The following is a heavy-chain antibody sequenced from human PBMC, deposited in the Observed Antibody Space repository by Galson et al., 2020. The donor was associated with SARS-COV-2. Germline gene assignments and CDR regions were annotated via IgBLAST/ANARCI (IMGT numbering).Heavy chain of an antibody. CDR3: AKGVEYSYVSSLDY. CDR2: ISGSGGST. CDR1: GFTFSSYA. Sequence: GESLKISCAASGFTFSSYAMSWVRQAPGKGLEWVSAISGSGGSTYYADSVKGRFTISRDNSKNTLYLQMNSLRAEDTAVYYCAKGVEYSYVSSLDYWGQGTLVTVSS. J-gene: IGHJ4*02. V-gene: IGHV3-23*01. D-gene: IGHD5-18*01.